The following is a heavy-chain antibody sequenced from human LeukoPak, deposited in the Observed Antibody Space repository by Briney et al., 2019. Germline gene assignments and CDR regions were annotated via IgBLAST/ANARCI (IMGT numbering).Heavy chain of an antibody. Sequence: SETLSLTCTVSGGSISAYYWSWIRQPPGKGLELIGYVYYSGSTNYNPSLKSRVTISVDTSKNQFSLKLSSVTAADTAVYYCARVTYYYDSSGYRHPPYVDYWGQGTLVTVSS. CDR3: ARVTYYYDSSGYRHPPYVDY. D-gene: IGHD3-22*01. CDR1: GGSISAYY. CDR2: VYYSGST. V-gene: IGHV4-59*01. J-gene: IGHJ4*02.